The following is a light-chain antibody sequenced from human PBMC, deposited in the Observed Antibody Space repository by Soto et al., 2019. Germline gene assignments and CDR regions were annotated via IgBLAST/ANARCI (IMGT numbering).Light chain of an antibody. CDR2: DAS. CDR1: QSVSSS. J-gene: IGKJ3*01. V-gene: IGKV3-11*01. CDR3: QQRDNWPPVFT. Sequence: EIVLTQSPATLSLSPGERATLSCRASQSVSSSLAWYQQKPGQAPRLLIYDASNRATGIPARFSGSGSGTDFTLTISSLEPEDFAVYYCQQRDNWPPVFTFGPGTKVDIK.